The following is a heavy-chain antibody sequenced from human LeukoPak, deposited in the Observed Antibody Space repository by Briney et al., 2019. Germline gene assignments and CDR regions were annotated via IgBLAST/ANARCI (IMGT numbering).Heavy chain of an antibody. V-gene: IGHV3-7*03. CDR3: AKGKYSSGGVPDY. Sequence: GGSLRLSCAASVFTFSSYWMNWARQAPGKGLEWVASINHNGNVNYYVDSVKGRFTISRDNSKNTLYLQINSLRGEDTAVYYCAKGKYSSGGVPDYWGQGTLVTVSS. D-gene: IGHD6-19*01. J-gene: IGHJ4*02. CDR1: VFTFSSYW. CDR2: INHNGNVN.